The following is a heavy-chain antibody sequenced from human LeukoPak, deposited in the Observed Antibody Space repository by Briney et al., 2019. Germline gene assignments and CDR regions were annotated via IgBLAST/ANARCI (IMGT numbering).Heavy chain of an antibody. CDR3: AARVAVAGRSFDY. CDR2: ISGSGGST. V-gene: IGHV3-23*01. Sequence: PGGSLRLSCAASGFTLSSYAMSWVRQAPGKGLEWVSAISGSGGSTYYADSVKGRFTISRDNSKNTLYLQMNSLRAEDTAVYYCAARVAVAGRSFDYWGQGTLVTVSS. J-gene: IGHJ4*02. CDR1: GFTLSSYA. D-gene: IGHD6-19*01.